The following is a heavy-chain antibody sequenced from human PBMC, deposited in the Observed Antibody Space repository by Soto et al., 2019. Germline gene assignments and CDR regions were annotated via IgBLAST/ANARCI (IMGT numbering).Heavy chain of an antibody. J-gene: IGHJ4*02. Sequence: GGSLRLSCAASGFTFSSYAMSWVRQAPGKGLEWVSAISGSGGSTYYADSVKGRFTISRDNSKNTLYLQMNSLRAEDTAVYYCAKGQLRDFWSGYQDYWGQGTLVTVSS. CDR2: ISGSGGST. CDR3: AKGQLRDFWSGYQDY. CDR1: GFTFSSYA. V-gene: IGHV3-23*01. D-gene: IGHD3-3*01.